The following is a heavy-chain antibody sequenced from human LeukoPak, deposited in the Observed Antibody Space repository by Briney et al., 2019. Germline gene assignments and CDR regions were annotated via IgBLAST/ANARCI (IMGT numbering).Heavy chain of an antibody. V-gene: IGHV4-59*08. CDR2: IYYSGST. J-gene: IGHJ6*02. D-gene: IGHD3-22*01. CDR1: GGSISIYY. Sequence: SSETLSLTCTVSGGSISIYYWSWIRQPPGKGLEWIGYIYYSGSTNYNPSLKSRVTISVDMSKNQFSLKLSSVTAADTAVYYCARFVVDYYYYGMDVWGQGTTVTVSS. CDR3: ARFVVDYYYYGMDV.